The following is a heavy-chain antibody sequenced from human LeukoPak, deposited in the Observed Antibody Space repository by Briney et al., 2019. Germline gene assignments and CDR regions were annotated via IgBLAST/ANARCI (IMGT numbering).Heavy chain of an antibody. J-gene: IGHJ3*02. CDR1: GGSISSYY. V-gene: IGHV4-59*01. Sequence: PSETLSLTCTASGGSISSYYWSWIRQPPGKGLEWIGYIYYSGSTNYNPSLKSRVTISVDTSKNQFSLKLSSVTAADTAVYYCARVGYYYDSSGGAFDIWGQGTMVTVSS. CDR3: ARVGYYYDSSGGAFDI. D-gene: IGHD3-22*01. CDR2: IYYSGST.